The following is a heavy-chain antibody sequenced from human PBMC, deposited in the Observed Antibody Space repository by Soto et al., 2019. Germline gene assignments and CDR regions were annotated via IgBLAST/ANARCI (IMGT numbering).Heavy chain of an antibody. CDR3: ARVLIWDHGMDV. CDR2: INPNSGGT. D-gene: IGHD3-16*01. J-gene: IGHJ6*02. Sequence: ASVKVSCKASGYTFTGYYMHWVRQAPGQGLEWMGWINPNSGGTNYAQKFQGWVTMTRDTSISTAYMELSSLRSEDTAASYCARVLIWDHGMDVWGQGTTVTVSS. CDR1: GYTFTGYY. V-gene: IGHV1-2*04.